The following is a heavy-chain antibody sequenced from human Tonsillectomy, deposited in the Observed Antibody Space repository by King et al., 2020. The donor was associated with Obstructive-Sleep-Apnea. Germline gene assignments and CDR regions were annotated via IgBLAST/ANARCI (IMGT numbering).Heavy chain of an antibody. CDR1: GGSISSYY. CDR2: IYYSGST. D-gene: IGHD5-12*01. Sequence: VQLQELGPGLVKPSETLSLTCTVSGGSISSYYWSWIRQPPGKGLEWIGYIYYSGSTNYNPSLKSRVTISVDTSKNQFSLKLSSVTAADTAVYYCARKSAWRPFDYWGQGTLVTVSS. CDR3: ARKSAWRPFDY. V-gene: IGHV4-59*08. J-gene: IGHJ4*02.